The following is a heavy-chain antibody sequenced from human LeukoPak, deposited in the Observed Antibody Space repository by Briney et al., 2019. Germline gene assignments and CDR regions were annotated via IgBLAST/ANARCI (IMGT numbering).Heavy chain of an antibody. V-gene: IGHV4-59*08. Sequence: SETLSLTCTVSGGSISSYYWSWIRQPPGKGLEWIGYIYYSGNTNYNPSLKSRVTISVDSSKNQFSLKLSSVTAADTAVYYYARHWGQYSSGRQHFDYWGQGTLVTVSS. CDR1: GGSISSYY. CDR2: IYYSGNT. D-gene: IGHD6-19*01. J-gene: IGHJ4*02. CDR3: ARHWGQYSSGRQHFDY.